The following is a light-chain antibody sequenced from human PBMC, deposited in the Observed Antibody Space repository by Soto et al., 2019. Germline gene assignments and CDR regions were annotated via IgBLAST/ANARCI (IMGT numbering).Light chain of an antibody. CDR2: EVS. V-gene: IGLV2-14*03. Sequence: QSALTQPASVSGSPGQSITISCTGTSIDIGRYMYVSWYQQHPGKAPKLMISEVSDRPSGVSTRFSGSKSGNTASLTISGLQAEDEADYYCASYAGAITLDVIFGGGTKVTVL. CDR1: SIDIGRYMY. J-gene: IGLJ2*01. CDR3: ASYAGAITLDVI.